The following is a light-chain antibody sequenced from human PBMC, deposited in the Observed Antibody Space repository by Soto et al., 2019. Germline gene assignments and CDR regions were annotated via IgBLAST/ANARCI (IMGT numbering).Light chain of an antibody. J-gene: IGLJ1*01. CDR2: DVN. CDR3: CTYGGSFYV. V-gene: IGLV2-11*01. Sequence: QSALTQPHSASGSPGQSVAISCSGTSSDVGGYNYVSWYQQHPGKAPKLIIFDVNKRPSGVPDRFSGSKSGSTASLTISGLQAEDEADYYCCTYGGSFYVVGTGTKVTVL. CDR1: SSDVGGYNY.